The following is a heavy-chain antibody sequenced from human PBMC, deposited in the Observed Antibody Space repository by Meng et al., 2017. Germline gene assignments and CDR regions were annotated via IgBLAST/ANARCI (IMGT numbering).Heavy chain of an antibody. CDR2: INPNSGGT. J-gene: IGHJ4*02. CDR1: GYTFTGYY. D-gene: IGHD3-10*01. V-gene: IGHV1-2*06. CDR3: ARASWRGSGSLLPLY. Sequence: ASVKVSCKASGYTFTGYYMHWVRQAPGQGLEWMGRINPNSGGTNYAQKFQGRVTMTRDTSISTAYMELSSLRSEDTAVYYCARASWRGSGSLLPLYWGQGTLVTVSS.